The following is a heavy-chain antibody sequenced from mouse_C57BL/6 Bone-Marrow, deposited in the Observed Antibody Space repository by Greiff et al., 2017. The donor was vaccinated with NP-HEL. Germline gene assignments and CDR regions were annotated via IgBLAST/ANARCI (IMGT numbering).Heavy chain of an antibody. D-gene: IGHD1-1*01. CDR3: ARYYYGSGAMDY. CDR2: INPSSVYT. V-gene: IGHV1-7*01. Sequence: VQLQQSGAELAKPGASVKLSCKASGYTFTSYWMHWVKQRPGQGLEWIGYINPSSVYTKYNQKFKDKATLTADKSSSPAYMQLSSLTYEDSAVYYCARYYYGSGAMDYWGQVTSGTGSS. CDR1: GYTFTSYW. J-gene: IGHJ4*01.